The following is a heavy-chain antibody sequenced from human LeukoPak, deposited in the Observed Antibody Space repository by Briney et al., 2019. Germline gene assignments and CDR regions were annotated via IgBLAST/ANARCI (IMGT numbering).Heavy chain of an antibody. CDR2: INHSGST. CDR3: ARSWVAAAYFDY. Sequence: SETLSLTCAVYGGSFSGYYWSWIRQPPGKGLEWIGEINHSGSTNYNPSLKSRVTTSVDTSKNQFSLKLSSVTAADTAVYYCARSWVAAAYFDYWGQGTLVTVSS. D-gene: IGHD6-25*01. V-gene: IGHV4-34*01. CDR1: GGSFSGYY. J-gene: IGHJ4*02.